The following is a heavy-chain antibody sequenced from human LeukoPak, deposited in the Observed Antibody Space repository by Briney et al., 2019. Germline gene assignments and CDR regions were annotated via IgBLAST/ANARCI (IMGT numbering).Heavy chain of an antibody. CDR2: ISRNSGSI. Sequence: GRSLRLSCAASGFTFDDYAMHWVRQAPGKGLEWVSGISRNSGSIGYADSVKGRFTISRDNAKNSLYLQMNSLRAEDMALYYCAKDASGYPRSPFDYWGQGTLVTVSS. CDR3: AKDASGYPRSPFDY. CDR1: GFTFDDYA. D-gene: IGHD3-9*01. J-gene: IGHJ4*02. V-gene: IGHV3-9*03.